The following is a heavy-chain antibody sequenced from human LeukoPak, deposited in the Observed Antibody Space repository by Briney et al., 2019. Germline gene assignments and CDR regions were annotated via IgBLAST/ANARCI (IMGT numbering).Heavy chain of an antibody. D-gene: IGHD4-17*01. CDR2: IKQDASET. CDR3: ARYGLDDTFDI. J-gene: IGHJ3*02. CDR1: GFTFSSYW. V-gene: IGHV3-7*01. Sequence: GGSLRLSCAASGFTFSSYWMSWVRQAPGKGLEWMASIKQDASETRYVDSVKGRFTILRDNTETSLFLHMNSLRAEDTAVYYCARYGLDDTFDIWGHGTVVTVSS.